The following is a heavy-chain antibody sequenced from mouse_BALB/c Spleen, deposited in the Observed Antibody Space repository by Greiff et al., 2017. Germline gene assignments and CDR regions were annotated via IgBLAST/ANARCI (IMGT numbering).Heavy chain of an antibody. D-gene: IGHD1-1*01. CDR2: INPYNDGT. J-gene: IGHJ2*01. CDR3: ALYYGSRGYYFDY. Sequence: VQLQQSGPELVKPGASVKMSCKASGYTFTSYVMHWVKQKPGQGLEWIGYINPYNDGTKYNEKFKGKATLTSDKSSSTAYMELSSLTSEDSAVYYCALYYGSRGYYFDYWGQGTTLTVSS. CDR1: GYTFTSYV. V-gene: IGHV1-14*01.